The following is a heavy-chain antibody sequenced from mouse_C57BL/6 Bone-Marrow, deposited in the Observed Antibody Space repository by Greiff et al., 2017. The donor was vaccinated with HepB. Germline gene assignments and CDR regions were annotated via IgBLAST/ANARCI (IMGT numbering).Heavy chain of an antibody. CDR2: ISSGGDYI. D-gene: IGHD1-1*01. J-gene: IGHJ3*01. V-gene: IGHV5-9-1*02. CDR1: GFTFSSYA. Sequence: DVMLVESGEGLVKPGGSLKLSCAASGFTFSSYAMSWVRQTPEKRLEWVAYISSGGDYIYYADTVKGRFTISRDNARNTLYLQMSSLKSEDTAMYYCTRARYYYGSSPVAYWGQGTLVTVSA. CDR3: TRARYYYGSSPVAY.